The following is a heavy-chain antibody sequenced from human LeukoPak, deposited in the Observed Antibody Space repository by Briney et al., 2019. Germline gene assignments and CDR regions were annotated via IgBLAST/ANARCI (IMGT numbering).Heavy chain of an antibody. V-gene: IGHV3-23*01. CDR1: GFTFSSGA. CDR3: AKSRSGYALFDF. D-gene: IGHD2-2*01. Sequence: PGGSLRLSCTASGFTFSSGAMDWVRQAPGKGLEWVSAISASGYSTYHADSVKGRLTISRDNSNNTLYLQMDSLRAEDTAVYYCAKSRSGYALFDFWGQGTLVTVSS. J-gene: IGHJ4*02. CDR2: ISASGYST.